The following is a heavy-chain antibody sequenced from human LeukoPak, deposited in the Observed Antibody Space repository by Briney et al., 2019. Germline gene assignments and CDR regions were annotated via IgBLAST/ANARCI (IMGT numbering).Heavy chain of an antibody. J-gene: IGHJ5*02. Sequence: PGGSLRLSCAASGLTFSSYWMSWVRQAPGKGLEWVATIKPDGSAQYYVDSVKGRFTISRDNAKNSLFLQINSLRAEDTAVYYCANGGTYSSGPWGQGTLVTVSS. CDR1: GLTFSSYW. CDR2: IKPDGSAQ. CDR3: ANGGTYSSGP. D-gene: IGHD3-22*01. V-gene: IGHV3-7*01.